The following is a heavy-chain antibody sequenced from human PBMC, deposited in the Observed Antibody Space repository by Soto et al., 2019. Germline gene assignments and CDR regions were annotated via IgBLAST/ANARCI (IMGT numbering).Heavy chain of an antibody. J-gene: IGHJ4*02. CDR2: ISAYNGNT. CDR1: GYTFTSYG. D-gene: IGHD1-26*01. Sequence: QVQLVQSGAEVKKPGASVKVSCKASGYTFTSYGISWVRQAPGQGLEWMGWISAYNGNTKYAQKLQGRVTMTTDTSTSTDYMEQRSLRSDDTAVYYCARDLGGSYYAPVDYWGQGTLVTVSS. CDR3: ARDLGGSYYAPVDY. V-gene: IGHV1-18*01.